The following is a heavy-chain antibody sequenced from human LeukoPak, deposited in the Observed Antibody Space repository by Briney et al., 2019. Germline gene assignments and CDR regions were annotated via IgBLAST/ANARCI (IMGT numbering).Heavy chain of an antibody. J-gene: IGHJ6*03. D-gene: IGHD6-13*01. Sequence: PSETLSLTCTVSGGSINSYYWNWIRQPPGKGLEWIGYIYYSGGTNYNPSLKSRVTIAVDTSKNQFSLKLSSVTAADTAVYYCARRAAAVGTYYMDIGGKGTTVTASS. CDR1: GGSINSYY. CDR3: ARRAAAVGTYYMDI. CDR2: IYYSGGT. V-gene: IGHV4-59*01.